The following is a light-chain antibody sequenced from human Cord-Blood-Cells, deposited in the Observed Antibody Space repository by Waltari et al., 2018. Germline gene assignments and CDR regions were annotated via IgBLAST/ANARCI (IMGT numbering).Light chain of an antibody. J-gene: IGLJ1*01. V-gene: IGLV2-14*01. CDR3: RSYTSSSTYV. CDR1: SSDVGGYNY. Sequence: QSALTQPASVSGSPGQSITISCTGTSSDVGGYNYVSWYQQHPGKAPKLMIYDVSNRPSGVSNHFSGSKAGNTASLTISGLQAEDEADYYCRSYTSSSTYVVGTGTKVTVL. CDR2: DVS.